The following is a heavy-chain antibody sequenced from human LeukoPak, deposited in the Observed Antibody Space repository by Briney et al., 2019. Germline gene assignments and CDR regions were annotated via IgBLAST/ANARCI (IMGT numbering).Heavy chain of an antibody. J-gene: IGHJ5*02. CDR1: GYTFTSYA. V-gene: IGHV1-2*02. Sequence: ASVKVSCKASGYTFTSYAMNWVRQAPGQGLEWMGWINPNSGDTNYAQKFQGRVTMTRDTSISTAYMELTSLRSDDTAVYYCARDEYVLTSFDPWGQGTLVTVSS. CDR2: INPNSGDT. D-gene: IGHD3-16*01. CDR3: ARDEYVLTSFDP.